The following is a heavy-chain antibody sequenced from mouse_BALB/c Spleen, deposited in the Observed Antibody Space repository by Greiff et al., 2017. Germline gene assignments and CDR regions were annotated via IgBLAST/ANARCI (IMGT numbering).Heavy chain of an antibody. Sequence: EVKLVESGGGLVKPGGSLKLSCAASGFAFSSYDMSWVRQTPEKRLEWVAYISSGGGSTYYPDTVKGRFTISRDNAKNTLYLQMSSLKSEDTAMYYCARHPYGNYYAMDYWGQGTSVTVSS. CDR1: GFAFSSYD. CDR2: ISSGGGST. CDR3: ARHPYGNYYAMDY. D-gene: IGHD2-10*02. V-gene: IGHV5-12-1*01. J-gene: IGHJ4*01.